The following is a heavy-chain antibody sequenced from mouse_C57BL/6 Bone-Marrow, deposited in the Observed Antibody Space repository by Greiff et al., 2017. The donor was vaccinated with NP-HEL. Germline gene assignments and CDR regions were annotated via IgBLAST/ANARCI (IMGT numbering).Heavy chain of an antibody. Sequence: EVKVEESGGGLVQPGGSLKLSCAASGFTFSDYYMYWVRQTPEKRLEWVAYISNGGGSTYYPDTVKGRFTISRDNAKNTLYLQMSRLKSEDTAMYYCARQPWFAYWGQGTLVTVSA. J-gene: IGHJ3*01. CDR1: GFTFSDYY. CDR2: ISNGGGST. V-gene: IGHV5-12*01. CDR3: ARQPWFAY.